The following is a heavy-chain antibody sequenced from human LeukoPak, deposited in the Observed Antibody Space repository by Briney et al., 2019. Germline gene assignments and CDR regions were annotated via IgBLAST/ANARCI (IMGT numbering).Heavy chain of an antibody. CDR3: ARNRVAAAGRRQFDY. CDR1: GGSFSGYY. D-gene: IGHD6-13*01. V-gene: IGHV4-34*01. CDR2: INHSGST. J-gene: IGHJ4*02. Sequence: SETLSLTCAVYGGSFSGYYWSWIRQPPGKGLEWIGEINHSGSTNYNPSLKSRVTMSVDTSKNQFSLKLSSVTAADTAVYYCARNRVAAAGRRQFDYWGQGTLVTVSS.